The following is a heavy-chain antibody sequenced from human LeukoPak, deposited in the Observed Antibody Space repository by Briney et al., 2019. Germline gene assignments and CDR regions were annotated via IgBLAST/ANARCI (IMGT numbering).Heavy chain of an antibody. CDR2: ISSSSSYI. CDR3: ASLYDFWSGPEYFQH. Sequence: GGSLRLSCAASGFTFSSYSMNWVRQAPGKGLEWVSSISSSSSYIYYADSVKGRFTISRDNAKNSLFLQMNSLRAEDTAVYYCASLYDFWSGPEYFQHWGQGTLVTVSS. CDR1: GFTFSSYS. V-gene: IGHV3-21*04. J-gene: IGHJ1*01. D-gene: IGHD3-3*01.